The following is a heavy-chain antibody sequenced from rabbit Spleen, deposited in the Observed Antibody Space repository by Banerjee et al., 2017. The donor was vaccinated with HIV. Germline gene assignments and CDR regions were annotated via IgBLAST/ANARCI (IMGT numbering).Heavy chain of an antibody. Sequence: QSLEESWAGQVLPGASLTLTCTASGFSFSSTYYMCWVRQAPGKGLEWIGCILSGDGSTYYASWLNGRFSISKTSSTTVTLQMTSLTAADTATYFCARSNGIGDFGDAAMWGPGTLVTVS. CDR1: GFSFSSTYY. V-gene: IGHV1S40*01. J-gene: IGHJ4*01. CDR3: ARSNGIGDFGDAAM. D-gene: IGHD2-1*01. CDR2: ILSGDGST.